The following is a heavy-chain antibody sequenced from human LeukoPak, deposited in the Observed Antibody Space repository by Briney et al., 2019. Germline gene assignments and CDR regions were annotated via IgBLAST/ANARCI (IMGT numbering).Heavy chain of an antibody. CDR1: GYTFTGHY. Sequence: ASVKVSCKASGYTFTGHYMHWVRQAPGQGLEWMGRINPNSGGTNYAQKFQGRVTMTRDTSINTAYMELSRLRSDDTAVYYCARDYCSSTSCLFDYWGQGTLVTVSP. CDR2: INPNSGGT. CDR3: ARDYCSSTSCLFDY. J-gene: IGHJ4*02. D-gene: IGHD2-2*01. V-gene: IGHV1-2*06.